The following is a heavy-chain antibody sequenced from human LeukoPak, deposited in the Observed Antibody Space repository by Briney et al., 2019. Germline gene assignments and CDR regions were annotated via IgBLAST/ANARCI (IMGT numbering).Heavy chain of an antibody. Sequence: GGSLRLSCAASGLTVSSNYLSWVRQAPGKGLEWVSVIYSGGNTYYADSVRGRFTISRDNSKNTLYLQMNSLRAEDTALYYCAKAGGSRVAVTGTAFDYWGQGTLVTISS. CDR2: IYSGGNT. J-gene: IGHJ4*02. D-gene: IGHD6-19*01. CDR3: AKAGGSRVAVTGTAFDY. CDR1: GLTVSSNY. V-gene: IGHV3-53*05.